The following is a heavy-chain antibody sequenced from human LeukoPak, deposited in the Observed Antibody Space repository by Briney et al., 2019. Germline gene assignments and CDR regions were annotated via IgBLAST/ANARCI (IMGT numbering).Heavy chain of an antibody. CDR3: NAGLEY. V-gene: IGHV3-48*03. CDR2: IGSGGSPI. CDR1: GINFRSYE. J-gene: IGHJ4*02. D-gene: IGHD3/OR15-3a*01. Sequence: PGGSLRLSCVASGINFRSYEMNWVRQAPGKGLEWVSHIGSGGSPIYYADSVKGRFTISRDNAKQSLYLQRDSLRAEDTGFYYCNAGLEYWGQGALVTVSS.